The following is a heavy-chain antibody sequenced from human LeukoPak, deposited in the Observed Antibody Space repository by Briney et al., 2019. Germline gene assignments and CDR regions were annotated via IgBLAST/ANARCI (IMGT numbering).Heavy chain of an antibody. Sequence: SETLSLTCTVSADSLSSGGHYWAWIRQFPGKGLESIGFIHHSGRSRDNPSLKDRVAISVDTSRKQFALRLSSVTAADTAMYYCARGGNRFGGFYFDYWGQGIQVIVSS. CDR2: IHHSGRS. CDR1: ADSLSSGGHY. J-gene: IGHJ4*02. V-gene: IGHV4-31*03. D-gene: IGHD3-10*01. CDR3: ARGGNRFGGFYFDY.